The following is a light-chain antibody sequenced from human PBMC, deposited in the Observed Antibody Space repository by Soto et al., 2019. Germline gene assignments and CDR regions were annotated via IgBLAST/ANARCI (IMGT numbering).Light chain of an antibody. CDR1: SSDVGGFNS. Sequence: QSVLTQPASVSGSPGQSITISCTGTSSDVGGFNSVSWYQLRPGTAPKLILYDVVDRRSGVSYRFSGSKSGNTASLTISGLQAADGADYFCSSYTSTMTNVFGSGTMVTVL. V-gene: IGLV2-14*03. J-gene: IGLJ1*01. CDR3: SSYTSTMTNV. CDR2: DVV.